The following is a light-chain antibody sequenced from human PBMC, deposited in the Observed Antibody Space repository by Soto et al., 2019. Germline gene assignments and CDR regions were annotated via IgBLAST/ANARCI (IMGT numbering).Light chain of an antibody. CDR1: SSDVGGYNF. CDR2: EVT. Sequence: QSVLTQPPSASGSPGQSVTISCTGTSSDVGGYNFVSWYQQHPDKVPKVMIYEVTKRPSGVPDRFSGSKSGNTASLAIFGLQAEDEAHYYCSSYAGSDTFVFGTGTKVTVL. V-gene: IGLV2-8*01. J-gene: IGLJ1*01. CDR3: SSYAGSDTFV.